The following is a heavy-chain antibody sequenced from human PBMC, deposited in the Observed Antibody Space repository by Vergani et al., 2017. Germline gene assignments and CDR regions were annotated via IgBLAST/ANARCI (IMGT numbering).Heavy chain of an antibody. CDR3: ARGYYYYYYGMDG. CDR2: IYYSGST. V-gene: IGHV4-59*01. Sequence: QVQLQESGPGLVKPSQTLSLTCTVSGGSISSYYWSWIRQPPGTGLEWIGYIYYSGSTNYNPSLKSRVTISVDTSKNQFSLKLISVTAADTSVYYCARGYYYYYYGMDGWGQGTTVTVSS. J-gene: IGHJ6*02. CDR1: GGSISSYY.